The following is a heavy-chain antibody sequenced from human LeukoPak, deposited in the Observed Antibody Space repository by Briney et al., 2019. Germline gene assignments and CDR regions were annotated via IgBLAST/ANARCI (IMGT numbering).Heavy chain of an antibody. J-gene: IGHJ4*02. D-gene: IGHD6-13*01. CDR2: ISAYNGNT. CDR1: GYTLTSYG. V-gene: IGHV1-18*01. CDR3: ARHSQAAAGTGGFDY. Sequence: ASVKVSCKASGYTLTSYGISWVRQAPGQGLEWMGWISAYNGNTNYAQKLQGRVTMTTDTSTSTAYMELRSLRSDDTAVYYCARHSQAAAGTGGFDYWGQGTLVTVSS.